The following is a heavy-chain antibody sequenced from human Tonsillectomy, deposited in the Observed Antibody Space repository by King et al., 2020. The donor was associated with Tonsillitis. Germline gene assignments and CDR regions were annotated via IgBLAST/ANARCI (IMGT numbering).Heavy chain of an antibody. J-gene: IGHJ4*02. V-gene: IGHV3-30*01. D-gene: IGHD6-13*01. CDR2: ISYDGSTK. CDR3: ARDGQLDY. Sequence: VQLVQSGGGVVQPGRSLRLPCAASGFTFSSYTMHWVRQAPGKGLEWVAVISYDGSTKYFADFVKGRFTISRDTSKNTLYLQMNSLRPEDTAVYYCARDGQLDYWGQGTLVTVSS. CDR1: GFTFSSYT.